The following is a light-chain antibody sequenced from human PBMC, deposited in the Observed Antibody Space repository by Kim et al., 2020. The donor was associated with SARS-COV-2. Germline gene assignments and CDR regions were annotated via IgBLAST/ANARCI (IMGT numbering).Light chain of an antibody. CDR2: GAS. V-gene: IGKV1-17*03. Sequence: DIEMTQSPSAMSASVGDRVTLSCRASQGISNYLAWFQQKPGKVPRRLIYGASSLQSGVPSRFSGSGSGTEFTLTITSLQPEDFATYYCLQHNSYPLTFGQGTQLEIK. J-gene: IGKJ5*01. CDR3: LQHNSYPLT. CDR1: QGISNY.